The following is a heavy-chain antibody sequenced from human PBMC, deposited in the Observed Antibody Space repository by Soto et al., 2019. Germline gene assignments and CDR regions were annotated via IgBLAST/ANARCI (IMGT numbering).Heavy chain of an antibody. CDR1: GFTFSGSA. D-gene: IGHD2-21*01. CDR2: IRSKTNNYAT. Sequence: GGSLRLSCAAAGFTFSGSAVHWVRQASGRGLEWVGRIRSKTNNYATDYAASVNGRFTFSRDDSQNTVYLKMDSLRTEDTAIYFCTTRPSINTLPQPPPSTDYWGQGTRVTVPS. J-gene: IGHJ4*02. V-gene: IGHV3-73*01. CDR3: TTRPSINTLPQPPPSTDY.